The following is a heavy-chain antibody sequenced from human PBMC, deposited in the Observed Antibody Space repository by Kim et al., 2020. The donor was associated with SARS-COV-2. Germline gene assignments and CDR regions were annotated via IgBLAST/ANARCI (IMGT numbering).Heavy chain of an antibody. J-gene: IGHJ4*02. Sequence: GGSLRLSCAASGFTFSSYSMNWVRQAPGKGLEWVSSISSSSSYIYYADSVKGRFTISRDNAKNSLYLQMNSLRAEDTAVYYCARAAGVSGYLTIWGQGTLVTVSS. CDR2: ISSSSSYI. CDR3: ARAAGVSGYLTI. CDR1: GFTFSSYS. D-gene: IGHD1-1*01. V-gene: IGHV3-21*01.